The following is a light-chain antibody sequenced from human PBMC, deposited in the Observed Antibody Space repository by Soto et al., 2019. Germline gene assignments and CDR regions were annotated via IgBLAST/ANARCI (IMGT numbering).Light chain of an antibody. CDR3: NSYRTISTYV. J-gene: IGLJ1*01. CDR2: DVR. CDR1: SSDIGGYNF. Sequence: QSVLTQPASVSGSPGQSITISCTGTSSDIGGYNFGSWYQQHPGKAPKLLIYDVRNRPSGVSNRFSGSKSGNTASLTISGLQAEDEADYYCNSYRTISTYVFGTGTKLTVL. V-gene: IGLV2-14*01.